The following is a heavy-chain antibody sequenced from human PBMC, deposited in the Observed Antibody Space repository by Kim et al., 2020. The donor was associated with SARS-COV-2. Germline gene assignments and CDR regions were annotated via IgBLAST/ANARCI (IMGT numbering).Heavy chain of an antibody. Sequence: GGSLRLSCEGFGFNFKDYWMNWVRQAPGKGLEWVANIKEDGRETYYVDSVKGRFTISRDNAKDSLYLQMNSLRAEDTAVYYCASAYALGAFLDNWGQGTLVAVSS. CDR1: GFNFKDYW. CDR2: IKEDGRET. J-gene: IGHJ4*02. CDR3: ASAYALGAFLDN. V-gene: IGHV3-7*01. D-gene: IGHD3-10*01.